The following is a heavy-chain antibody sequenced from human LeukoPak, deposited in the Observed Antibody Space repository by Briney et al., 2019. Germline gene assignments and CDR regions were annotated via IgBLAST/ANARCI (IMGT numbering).Heavy chain of an antibody. D-gene: IGHD3-10*01. CDR1: GFTFHTYS. V-gene: IGHV3-48*02. CDR3: ARVIVSMVRNDY. J-gene: IGHJ4*02. Sequence: GGSLRLSCAASGFTFHTYSMNWVRQAPGKGLEWASYITSAGGTIYYADSVKGRFTISRDNAKNSLYLQMNSLRDEDTAVYYCARVIVSMVRNDYWGQGTLVTVSS. CDR2: ITSAGGTI.